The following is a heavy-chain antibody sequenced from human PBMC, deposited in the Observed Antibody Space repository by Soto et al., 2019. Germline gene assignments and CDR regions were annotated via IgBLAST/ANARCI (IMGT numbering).Heavy chain of an antibody. CDR2: FSSNSRFR. V-gene: IGHV3-48*02. CDR1: GFTFSSYS. Sequence: EVQLVESGGGLVQPGGSLRLSCVASGFTFSSYSMNWVRQAPGKGLEWVSYFSSNSRFRHYADSVKGRLSIYRDNAKNSLYLQMISLRDEDTAVYYCPGDFAWAFDFWGHGTLLTGS. D-gene: IGHD1-26*01. CDR3: PGDFAWAFDF. J-gene: IGHJ4*01.